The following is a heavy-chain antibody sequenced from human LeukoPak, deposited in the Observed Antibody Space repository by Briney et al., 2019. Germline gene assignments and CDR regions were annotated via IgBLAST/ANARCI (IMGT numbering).Heavy chain of an antibody. CDR1: GGSFSGYY. Sequence: SETLSLTCAVYGGSFSGYYWSWIRQPPGKGLEWIGEINHSGSTNYNPSLKSRVTISVDTSKNQFSLKLSSVTAADTAVYYCARPFSIVGARRSFDYWGQGTLVTVSS. V-gene: IGHV4-34*01. J-gene: IGHJ4*02. CDR2: INHSGST. D-gene: IGHD1-26*01. CDR3: ARPFSIVGARRSFDY.